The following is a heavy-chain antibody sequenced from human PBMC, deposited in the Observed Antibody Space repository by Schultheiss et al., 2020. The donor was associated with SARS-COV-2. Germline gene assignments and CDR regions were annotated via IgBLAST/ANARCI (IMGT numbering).Heavy chain of an antibody. J-gene: IGHJ4*02. CDR1: ELTVNNNY. CDR3: AGGQNGGEYRPYYFDY. CDR2: ISGSGGST. V-gene: IGHV3-11*04. Sequence: GGSLRLSCVASELTVNNNYMSWVRQAPGKGLERVSGISGSGGSTDYADSVKGRFIISRDNAKDSLYLHMTSLRGEDKAVNYCAGGQNGGEYRPYYFDYWGQGTLVTVSS. D-gene: IGHD3-10*01.